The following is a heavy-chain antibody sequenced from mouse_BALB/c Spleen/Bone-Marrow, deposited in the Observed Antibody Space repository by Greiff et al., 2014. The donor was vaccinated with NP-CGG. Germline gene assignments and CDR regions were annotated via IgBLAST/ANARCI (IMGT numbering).Heavy chain of an antibody. Sequence: VQLQQSGAELAKPGASVKMSCKASGYTFTSYWMHWVKQRPGQGLEWIGYINPSTGYTEYNQKFEDKATLTADKSSSTAYMQLSSLTSEDSAVYYCARQITTVDYAMDYWGQRTSVTVSS. CDR2: INPSTGYT. D-gene: IGHD1-1*01. CDR3: ARQITTVDYAMDY. V-gene: IGHV1-7*01. J-gene: IGHJ4*01. CDR1: GYTFTSYW.